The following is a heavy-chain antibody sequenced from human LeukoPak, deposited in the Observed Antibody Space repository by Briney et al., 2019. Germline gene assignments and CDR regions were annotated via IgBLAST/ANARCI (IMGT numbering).Heavy chain of an antibody. CDR2: IKQDATEK. CDR3: ARDQGNGYFDP. D-gene: IGHD5-18*01. CDR1: GFIFSSYW. Sequence: PGGSLRLSCAASGFIFSSYWMSWVRQAPGKGLEWVAGIKQDATEKNYVEPVKGRFTISRDNAKNSLYPQVNSLRAEDTAVYYCARDQGNGYFDPWGQGTLVTVSS. V-gene: IGHV3-7*01. J-gene: IGHJ5*02.